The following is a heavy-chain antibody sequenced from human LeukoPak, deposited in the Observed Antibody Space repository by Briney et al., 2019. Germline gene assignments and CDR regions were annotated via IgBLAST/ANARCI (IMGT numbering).Heavy chain of an antibody. CDR2: IYHSGST. CDR3: ASYYYGSGTDDY. CDR1: GGSISGYY. D-gene: IGHD3-10*01. V-gene: IGHV4-59*08. J-gene: IGHJ4*02. Sequence: TSETLSLTCNVSGGSISGYYWTWIRQSPGKGLEWIGYIYHSGSTNYNPSLKSRVTISVDTSKNQFSLKLSSVTAADTAVYYCASYYYGSGTDDYWGQGTLVTVSS.